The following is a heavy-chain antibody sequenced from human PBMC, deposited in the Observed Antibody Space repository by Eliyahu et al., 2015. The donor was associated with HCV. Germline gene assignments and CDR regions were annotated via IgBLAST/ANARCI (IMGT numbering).Heavy chain of an antibody. V-gene: IGHV3-30-3*01. J-gene: IGHJ4*02. Sequence: QVQLVXSGGGVVQPGRSLRLSXAASGFTFSSYAMHWVRQAPGKGLEWVAVISYDGSNKYYADSVKGRFTISRDNSKNTLYLQMNSLRAEDTAVYYCASPRIVGATPLDYWGQGTLVTVSS. D-gene: IGHD1-26*01. CDR1: GFTFSSYA. CDR3: ASPRIVGATPLDY. CDR2: ISYDGSNK.